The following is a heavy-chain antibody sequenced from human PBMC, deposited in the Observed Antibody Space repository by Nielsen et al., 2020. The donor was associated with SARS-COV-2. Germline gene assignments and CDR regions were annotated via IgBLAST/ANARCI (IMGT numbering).Heavy chain of an antibody. J-gene: IGHJ4*02. Sequence: ASVKVSCKASGYTFTSYYMHRVRQAPGQGLEWMGIINPSGGSTSYAQKFQGRVTMTRDTSTSTVYMELSSLRSEDTAVYYCARAREDWGYFDYWGQGTLVTVSS. V-gene: IGHV1-46*01. CDR3: ARAREDWGYFDY. D-gene: IGHD7-27*01. CDR2: INPSGGST. CDR1: GYTFTSYY.